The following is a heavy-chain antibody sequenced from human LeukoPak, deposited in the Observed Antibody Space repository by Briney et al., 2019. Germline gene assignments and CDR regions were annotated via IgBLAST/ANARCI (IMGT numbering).Heavy chain of an antibody. CDR1: RFTFDDYA. Sequence: GRSLRLSCAASRFTFDDYAMHWVRQAPGKGLEWVSGISWNSGSIGYADSLKGPLTTSTAPDKKSLYLQINSLRAEDMAFYYRAKAVGATAYFDYWGQGTLVTVSS. CDR2: ISWNSGSI. CDR3: AKAVGATAYFDY. V-gene: IGHV3-9*03. J-gene: IGHJ4*02. D-gene: IGHD1-26*01.